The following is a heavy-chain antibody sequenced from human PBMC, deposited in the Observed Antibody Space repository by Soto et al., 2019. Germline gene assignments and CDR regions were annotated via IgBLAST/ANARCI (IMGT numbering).Heavy chain of an antibody. J-gene: IGHJ4*02. CDR3: VTLLGYCSAATCPAGY. CDR1: GLTFSSFE. CDR2: ISGTGGSI. D-gene: IGHD2-15*01. V-gene: IGHV3-48*03. Sequence: LRLSCTASGLTFSSFEMNWVRQAPGKGLEWVSYISGTGGSIYYADSVKGRFTISRDNAKNSLYLQMNSLRAEDTAVYYCVTLLGYCSAATCPAGYWGQGTLVTVSS.